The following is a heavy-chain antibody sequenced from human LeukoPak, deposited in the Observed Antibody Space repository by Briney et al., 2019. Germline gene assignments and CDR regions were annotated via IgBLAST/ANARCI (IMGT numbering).Heavy chain of an antibody. CDR1: GFTFSSYS. D-gene: IGHD4-17*01. J-gene: IGHJ5*02. CDR3: ARDLGHDYGDQGWFDP. Sequence: GGSLRLSCAASGFTFSSYSMNWVRQAPGKGLEWVSYISSSSSTIYYADSVKGRFTISRDNAKNSLYLQMNSLGAEDTAVYYCARDLGHDYGDQGWFDPWGQGTLVTVSS. V-gene: IGHV3-48*04. CDR2: ISSSSSTI.